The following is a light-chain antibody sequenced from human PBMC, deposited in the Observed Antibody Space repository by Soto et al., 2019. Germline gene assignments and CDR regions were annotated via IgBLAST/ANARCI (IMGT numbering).Light chain of an antibody. CDR3: QQRYNWPLT. Sequence: EIVLAQSPDTLSSSPGERATLSCRASQSIDTYLAWYQQKPGQAPRLLIYDASDRATGIPARFSGSGSGTAFTLTISGLEPEDFALYYCQQRYNWPLTFGGGTKVDIK. V-gene: IGKV3-11*01. CDR2: DAS. CDR1: QSIDTY. J-gene: IGKJ4*01.